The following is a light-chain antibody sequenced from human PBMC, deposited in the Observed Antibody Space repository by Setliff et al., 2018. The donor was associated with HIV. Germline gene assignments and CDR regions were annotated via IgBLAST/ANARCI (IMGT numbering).Light chain of an antibody. Sequence: DIVMTQSPDSLAVSLGERTTINCKSSQSVFYSSNNKNYLAWYQHKPGQPPKLLIYWASTRESGVPDRLSGSGSGTDFTLTISSLQAEDVAVYSCQQYFTTPLTFGGGTKVDIK. V-gene: IGKV4-1*01. CDR1: QSVFYSSNNKNY. CDR2: WAS. J-gene: IGKJ4*01. CDR3: QQYFTTPLT.